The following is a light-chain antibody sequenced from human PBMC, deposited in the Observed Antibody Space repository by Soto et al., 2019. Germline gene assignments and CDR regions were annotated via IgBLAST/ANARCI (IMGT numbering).Light chain of an antibody. CDR3: QQHNNWPPWT. V-gene: IGKV3-15*01. Sequence: EIVMTQSPATLSVSPGVRATLFCRASRSVSSNLAWFQQKPGQAPRLLIYGASTRATGIPARFSGSGSGTEFTLTISSLQSEDFAVYYCQQHNNWPPWTFGQGTKVEI. CDR2: GAS. CDR1: RSVSSN. J-gene: IGKJ1*01.